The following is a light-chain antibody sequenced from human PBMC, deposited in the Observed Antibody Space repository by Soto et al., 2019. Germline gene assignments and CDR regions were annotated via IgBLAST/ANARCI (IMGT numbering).Light chain of an antibody. CDR3: DSYTSSRAYV. J-gene: IGLJ1*01. Sequence: QSVLTQPAAVSGSPGQSITISCTGTSSDVGGYNYVSRYQQQSGKAPKLIIHEVSNRPSGVSNRFSGSKSGNTASLTISGLQAEDEADYYCDSYTSSRAYVFGIGTKATVL. CDR1: SSDVGGYNY. CDR2: EVS. V-gene: IGLV2-14*01.